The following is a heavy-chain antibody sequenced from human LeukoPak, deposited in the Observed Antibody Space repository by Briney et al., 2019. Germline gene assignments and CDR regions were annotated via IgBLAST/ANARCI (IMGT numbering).Heavy chain of an antibody. CDR1: GGSFSGYY. CDR3: ARGLLSGSYLDY. V-gene: IGHV4-34*01. CDR2: INHSGST. J-gene: IGHJ4*02. Sequence: SETLSLTCAVYGGSFSGYYWSWIRQPPGKGLEWIGEINHSGSTNYNPSLKSRVTISVDTSKNQFSLKLSSVTAADTAVYYCARGLLSGSYLDYWGQGTLVTVSS. D-gene: IGHD3-10*01.